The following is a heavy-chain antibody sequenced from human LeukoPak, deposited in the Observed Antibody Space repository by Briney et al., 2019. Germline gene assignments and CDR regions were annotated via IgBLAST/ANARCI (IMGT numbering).Heavy chain of an antibody. CDR3: ARGWDTAFSPFALSP. J-gene: IGHJ4*02. CDR1: GFTFSSYE. CDR2: ISSSGSTI. V-gene: IGHV3-48*03. Sequence: GGSLRLSCAASGFTFSSYEMNWVRQAPGKGLEWVSYISSSGSTIYYADSVKGRFTISRDNAKNSLYLQMNSLRAEDTAVYYCARGWDTAFSPFALSPGGQGTLVTVSS. D-gene: IGHD5-18*01.